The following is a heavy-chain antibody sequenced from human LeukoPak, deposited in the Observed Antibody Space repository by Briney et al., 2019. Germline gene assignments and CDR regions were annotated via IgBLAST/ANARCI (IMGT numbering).Heavy chain of an antibody. J-gene: IGHJ4*02. V-gene: IGHV1-2*02. Sequence: ASVKVSCKASGYTFTGYYMHWVRQAPGQGLEWMGWINPNSGGTNYAQKFQGRVTMTRDTSISTAYMELSRLRSDDTAVYYCARYLDSSSSVDYWGQGTLVTVSS. D-gene: IGHD6-6*01. CDR3: ARYLDSSSSVDY. CDR1: GYTFTGYY. CDR2: INPNSGGT.